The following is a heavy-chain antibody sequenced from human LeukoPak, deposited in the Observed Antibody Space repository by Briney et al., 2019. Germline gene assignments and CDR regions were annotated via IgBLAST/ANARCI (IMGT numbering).Heavy chain of an antibody. J-gene: IGHJ4*02. D-gene: IGHD2-8*02. V-gene: IGHV3-21*01. CDR1: GFTFSTYS. CDR2: ISSSTSSK. CDR3: ARLKIYCTGGVCLSPIDY. Sequence: GGSLRLSCAASGFTFSTYSMNSVRHAPGKGLEWVSSISSSTSSKYYADSVKGRFTISRDDAKNSLYLQMNSLRAEDTAVYYCARLKIYCTGGVCLSPIDYWGQGTLVTVSS.